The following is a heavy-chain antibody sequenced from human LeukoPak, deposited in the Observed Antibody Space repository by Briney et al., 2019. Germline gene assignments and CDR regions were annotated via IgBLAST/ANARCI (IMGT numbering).Heavy chain of an antibody. CDR2: ISGSGGST. Sequence: RSGGSLRLSCAASGFTFSSYAMSWVRQAPGKGLEWVSAISGSGGSTYYADSVKGRFTISRDNSKNTLYLQMNSLRAEDTAVYYCAKKGWEEQLWAIDAFDIWGQGTMVTVSS. CDR3: AKKGWEEQLWAIDAFDI. J-gene: IGHJ3*02. V-gene: IGHV3-23*01. D-gene: IGHD5-18*01. CDR1: GFTFSSYA.